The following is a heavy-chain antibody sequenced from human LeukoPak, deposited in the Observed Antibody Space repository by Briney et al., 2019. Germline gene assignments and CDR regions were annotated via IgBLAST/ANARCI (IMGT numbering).Heavy chain of an antibody. CDR3: ARVGLVRGVIIRNADY. D-gene: IGHD3-10*01. Sequence: SVKVSCKASGYTFTGYYMHAVRHAPRQGLERMGWINPNIGGTNYAQKLRGRVTMTRDTSISTAYMELSRLRSDDTAVYYCARVGLVRGVIIRNADYWGEGTLVTVSS. V-gene: IGHV1-2*02. CDR2: INPNIGGT. CDR1: GYTFTGYY. J-gene: IGHJ4*02.